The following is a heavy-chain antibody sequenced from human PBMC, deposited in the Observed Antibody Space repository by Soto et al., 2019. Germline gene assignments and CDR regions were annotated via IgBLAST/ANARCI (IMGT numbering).Heavy chain of an antibody. V-gene: IGHV1-18*01. CDR3: AKDLVHGRTQSFGGDT. CDR2: ISAYNGNT. D-gene: IGHD2-15*01. J-gene: IGHJ5*02. CDR1: GYTFTNFG. Sequence: ASVKVSCKASGYTFTNFGISWVRQAPGQGLEWMGWISAYNGNTNYAQNFQGRVTMTTDTSTSTAYMELRSLRSDDTALYYCAKDLVHGRTQSFGGDTWGQGTLVTVSS.